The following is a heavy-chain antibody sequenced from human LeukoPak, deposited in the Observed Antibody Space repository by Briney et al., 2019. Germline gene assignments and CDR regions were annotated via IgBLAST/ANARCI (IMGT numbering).Heavy chain of an antibody. Sequence: GGSLRLSCAASGNYWMHWVRQAPGKGLVWVSHINSDGSWASYADSVKDRFTISKDNAKNTVYLQMNNLRAEDTAVYYCVSFYEAYWGRGTLVTVSS. CDR2: INSDGSWA. CDR1: GNYW. V-gene: IGHV3-74*01. CDR3: VSFYEAY. J-gene: IGHJ4*02. D-gene: IGHD2/OR15-2a*01.